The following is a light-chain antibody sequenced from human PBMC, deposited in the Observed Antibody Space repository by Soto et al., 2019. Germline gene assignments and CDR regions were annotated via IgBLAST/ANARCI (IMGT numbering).Light chain of an antibody. CDR1: SSNIGAGYD. CDR3: QSYDSGLSGV. Sequence: QSVLTQPPSVSGAPGQRVTISCTGSSSNIGAGYDVHWYQQLPGTAPKLLIYGNSNRPSGVPDRFSGSKSGTSASLANTGLQAEDQADYSCQSYDSGLSGVFGGGTKPTVL. J-gene: IGLJ3*02. V-gene: IGLV1-40*01. CDR2: GNS.